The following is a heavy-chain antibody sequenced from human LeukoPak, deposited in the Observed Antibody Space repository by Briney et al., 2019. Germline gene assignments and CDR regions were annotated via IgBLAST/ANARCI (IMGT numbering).Heavy chain of an antibody. Sequence: GRSLRLSCAASGFTFSSYAMHWVRQAPGKGLEWVAVISYDGSNKYYADSVKGRFTISRDNAKNSLYLQMNSLRAEDTALYYCAKDTYSSPLAFDIWGQGTMVTVSS. CDR3: AKDTYSSPLAFDI. J-gene: IGHJ3*02. D-gene: IGHD6-19*01. CDR2: ISYDGSNK. V-gene: IGHV3-30-3*01. CDR1: GFTFSSYA.